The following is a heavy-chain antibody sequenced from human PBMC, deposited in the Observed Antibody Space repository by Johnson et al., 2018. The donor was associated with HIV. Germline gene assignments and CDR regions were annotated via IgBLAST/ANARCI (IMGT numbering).Heavy chain of an antibody. D-gene: IGHD3-16*01. CDR1: VFTFSNYA. Sequence: QMLLVESGGGVVQPGRSLRLSCAASVFTFSNYAMHWVRQAPGKGLEWVAVISFDGNNKYYADSVKGRFTISRDNSKNTLYLQMNSLRAEDTAVYYCARERRPWGPDAFDIWGQGTMVTVSS. V-gene: IGHV3-30*04. CDR3: ARERRPWGPDAFDI. J-gene: IGHJ3*02. CDR2: ISFDGNNK.